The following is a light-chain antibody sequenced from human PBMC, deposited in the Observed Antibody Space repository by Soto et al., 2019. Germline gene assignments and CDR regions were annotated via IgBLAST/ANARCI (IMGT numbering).Light chain of an antibody. J-gene: IGKJ1*01. V-gene: IGKV1-5*03. CDR2: KAS. CDR3: QQYNSYSWT. Sequence: DIQMTQSPSTLSASVGDRVTITCRASQSINSWLAWYQQKAGKAPKLLIYKASSLESGVPSRFSGSGSGTEFTLTISSLQPDDFATYYCQQYNSYSWTFCQGTKVEIK. CDR1: QSINSW.